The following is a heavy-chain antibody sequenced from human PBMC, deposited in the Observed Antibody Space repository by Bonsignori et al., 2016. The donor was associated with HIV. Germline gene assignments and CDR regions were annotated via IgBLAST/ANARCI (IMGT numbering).Heavy chain of an antibody. D-gene: IGHD4-11*01. Sequence: EVQVVESGGGLVQPGGSLRLSCAASGFTVGNNYMSWVRQAPGKGLEWVSLIYSKGDTRYADSVKGRFTISXDSSKNMLYLQMNSLRAEDTALYYCAPYSAKDYWGQGTLVTVSS. J-gene: IGHJ4*02. V-gene: IGHV3-66*01. CDR3: APYSAKDY. CDR1: GFTVGNNY. CDR2: IYSKGDT.